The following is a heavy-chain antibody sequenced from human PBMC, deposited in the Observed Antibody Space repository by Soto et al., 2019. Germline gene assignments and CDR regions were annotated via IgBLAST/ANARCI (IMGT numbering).Heavy chain of an antibody. J-gene: IGHJ3*02. CDR1: GFTFSSYA. V-gene: IGHV3-23*01. Sequence: EVQLLESGGGLVQPGGSLRLSCAASGFTFSSYAMSWVRQAPGKGLEWVSAISGSGGSTYYADSVKGRFTISRDNSKNTLYLQMNSLRAEDTAVYYCAKYHDYGGNSGPLDAFDIWGQGTMVTVSS. D-gene: IGHD4-17*01. CDR3: AKYHDYGGNSGPLDAFDI. CDR2: ISGSGGST.